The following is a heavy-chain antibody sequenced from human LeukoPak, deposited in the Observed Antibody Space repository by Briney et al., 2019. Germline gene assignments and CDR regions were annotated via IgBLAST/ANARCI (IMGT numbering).Heavy chain of an antibody. CDR3: ARDQRGIVATIHFGY. J-gene: IGHJ4*02. CDR2: INTNTGNP. Sequence: GGSLRLSCAASGFTFTSYAMNWVRQAPGQGLEWMGWINTNTGNPTYAQGFTGRFVFSLDTSVSTAYLQISSLKAEDTAVYYCARDQRGIVATIHFGYWGQGTLVTVSS. D-gene: IGHD5-12*01. V-gene: IGHV7-4-1*02. CDR1: GFTFTSYA.